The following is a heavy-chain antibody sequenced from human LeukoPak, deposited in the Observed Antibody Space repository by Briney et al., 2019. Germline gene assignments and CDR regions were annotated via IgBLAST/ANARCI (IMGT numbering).Heavy chain of an antibody. V-gene: IGHV1-69*04. Sequence: ASVNVSCKASGGTFNNYDITWVRQAPGQGLEWMGRIIPMFDKVNYAQKFQGRVTITTDKSTSTAYMEMSGLRSEDTAVYYCARPHGGYCSGGSCYSGNYYYYGLDVWGQGTTVTVSS. J-gene: IGHJ6*02. CDR3: ARPHGGYCSGGSCYSGNYYYYGLDV. D-gene: IGHD2-15*01. CDR1: GGTFNNYD. CDR2: IIPMFDKV.